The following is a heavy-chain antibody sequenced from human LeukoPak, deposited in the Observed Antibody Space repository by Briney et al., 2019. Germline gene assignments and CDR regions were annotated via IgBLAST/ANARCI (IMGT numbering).Heavy chain of an antibody. CDR1: GFTFSNYW. CDR3: ARRRGLEY. CDR2: INEDGGEK. Sequence: HPGGSLRLSCAASGFTFSNYWMTWVRQAPGKGLEWVANINEDGGEKYYVDSVEGRFTISRDNAKNSLFLEMNTLRAEDTAVYYCARRRGLEYWGQGTLVIVSS. J-gene: IGHJ4*02. D-gene: IGHD1-1*01. V-gene: IGHV3-7*01.